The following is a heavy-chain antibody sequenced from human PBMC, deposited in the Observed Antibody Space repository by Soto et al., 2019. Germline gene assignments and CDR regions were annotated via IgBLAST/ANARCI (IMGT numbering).Heavy chain of an antibody. J-gene: IGHJ4*02. CDR2: IYNSGST. CDR1: GGSMSSGIYY. V-gene: IGHV4-61*01. Sequence: SENLSLTCTVSGGSMSSGIYYWNWIRQPPGKGLEWIGLIYNSGSTNYNPSLKSLVTISLDTSKTQFSLTLNSVTAADTAVYYCAREFAYWGQGILVTVSS. CDR3: AREFAY.